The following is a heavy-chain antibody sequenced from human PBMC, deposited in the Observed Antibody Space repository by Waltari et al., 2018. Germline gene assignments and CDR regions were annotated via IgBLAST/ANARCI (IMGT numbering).Heavy chain of an antibody. D-gene: IGHD3-3*01. J-gene: IGHJ2*01. CDR1: GGTFSSYA. CDR2: IIPIFGTA. Sequence: QVQLVQSGAEVKKPGSSVKVSCKASGGTFSSYAISWVRQAPGQGLEWMGGIIPIFGTANYAQKFQGRVTITTDESTSTAYMELSSLRSEDTAVYYCASPLRFLERLPRSYWYFDLWGRGTLVTVSS. CDR3: ASPLRFLERLPRSYWYFDL. V-gene: IGHV1-69*05.